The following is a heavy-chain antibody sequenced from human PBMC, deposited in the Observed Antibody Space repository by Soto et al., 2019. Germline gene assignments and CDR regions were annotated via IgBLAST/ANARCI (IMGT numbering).Heavy chain of an antibody. Sequence: GGSLRLSCAASGFTFSSYAMSWVRQAPGKGLEWVSAISGSGGSTYYADSVKGRFTISRDNSKNTLYLQMNSLRAEDTAVYYCAKESYYYASSGYYSLHFGYWGQVSLVTDCS. D-gene: IGHD3-22*01. CDR1: GFTFSSYA. CDR3: AKESYYYASSGYYSLHFGY. CDR2: ISGSGGST. J-gene: IGHJ4*02. V-gene: IGHV3-23*01.